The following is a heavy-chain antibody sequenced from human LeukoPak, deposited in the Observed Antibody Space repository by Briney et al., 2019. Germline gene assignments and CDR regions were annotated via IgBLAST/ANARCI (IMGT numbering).Heavy chain of an antibody. V-gene: IGHV1-69*05. CDR2: IIPIFGTA. CDR1: GGTFSSYA. J-gene: IGHJ4*02. D-gene: IGHD3/OR15-3a*01. CDR3: ARGSLRTGYPLYYFGY. Sequence: SVKVSCKASGGTFSSYAISWVRQAPGQGLEWMGGIIPIFGTANYAQKFQGRVTITTDESTSTAYMELSSLRSEDTAVYYCARGSLRTGYPLYYFGYWGQGTLVTVSS.